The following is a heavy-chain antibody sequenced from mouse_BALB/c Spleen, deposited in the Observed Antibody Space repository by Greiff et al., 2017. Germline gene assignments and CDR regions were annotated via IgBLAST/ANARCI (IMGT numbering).Heavy chain of an antibody. D-gene: IGHD1-1*01. CDR2: INPYNDGT. Sequence: VQLQQSGPELVKPGASVKMSCKASGYTFTSYVMHWVKQKPGQGLEWIGYINPYNDGTKYNEKLKGKATLTSDKSSSTAYMELSSLTSEDSAVYYCARNYYGSSPAWFAYWGQGTLVTVSA. CDR3: ARNYYGSSPAWFAY. CDR1: GYTFTSYV. J-gene: IGHJ3*01. V-gene: IGHV1-14*01.